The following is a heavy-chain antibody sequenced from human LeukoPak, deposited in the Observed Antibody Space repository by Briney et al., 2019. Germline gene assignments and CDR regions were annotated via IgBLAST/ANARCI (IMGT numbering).Heavy chain of an antibody. CDR1: GFTLSNYW. Sequence: GGSLRLSCAASGFTLSNYWMHWVRQAPGKGLMWVSRVDADGSTTMYADSVKERFTISRDNAKNTVYLQMNSLRVEDTAVYYCARGDYMRGGNWGQGTLVTVSS. V-gene: IGHV3-74*03. D-gene: IGHD3-16*01. CDR3: ARGDYMRGGN. J-gene: IGHJ4*02. CDR2: VDADGSTT.